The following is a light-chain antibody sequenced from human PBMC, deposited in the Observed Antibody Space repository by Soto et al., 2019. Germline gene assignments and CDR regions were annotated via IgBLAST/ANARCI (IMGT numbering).Light chain of an antibody. CDR1: SSDVGGYNY. V-gene: IGLV2-14*01. CDR2: DVS. Sequence: QSALTQPASVSGSPGQLITISCTGTSSDVGGYNYVSWYQQHPGKAPKLMIYDVSNRPSGVSNRFSGSKSGNTASLTISGLQAEDEADYYCSSYTSSSTLGVVFGGGTKVTVL. CDR3: SSYTSSSTLGVV. J-gene: IGLJ2*01.